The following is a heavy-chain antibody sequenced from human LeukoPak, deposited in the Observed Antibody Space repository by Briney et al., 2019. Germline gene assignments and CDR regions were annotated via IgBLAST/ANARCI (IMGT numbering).Heavy chain of an antibody. V-gene: IGHV4-34*01. CDR1: GGSFSGYY. CDR2: INHSGST. J-gene: IGHJ3*02. Sequence: PSETLSLTCAVYGGSFSGYYWSWIRQPPGKGLEWIGEINHSGSTNYNPSLKSRVTISVDTSKNQFSLKLSSVTAADTAVYYCARRTTLLWFGEYDAFDIWGQGTMVTVSS. D-gene: IGHD3-10*01. CDR3: ARRTTLLWFGEYDAFDI.